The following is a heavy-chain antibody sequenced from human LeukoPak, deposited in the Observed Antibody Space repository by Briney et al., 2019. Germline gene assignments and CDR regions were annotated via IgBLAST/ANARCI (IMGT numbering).Heavy chain of an antibody. CDR1: GFTFSSYW. Sequence: PGGSLRLSCAASGFTFSSYWMSWVRQAPGKGLEWVANIKQDGSEKYYVDSVKGRFTISRDNAKNSLYLQMNRLRAEDTAVYYGARSAAWYNCNDGFWFDPWGQGTLVTVSS. V-gene: IGHV3-7*01. J-gene: IGHJ5*02. CDR3: ARSAAWYNCNDGFWFDP. CDR2: IKQDGSEK. D-gene: IGHD1-1*01.